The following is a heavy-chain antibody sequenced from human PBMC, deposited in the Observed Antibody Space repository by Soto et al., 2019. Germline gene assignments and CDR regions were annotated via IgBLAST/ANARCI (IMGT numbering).Heavy chain of an antibody. J-gene: IGHJ4*02. CDR3: ARGTYYFDSSGYTDFDS. CDR1: GFTFSSYK. D-gene: IGHD3-22*01. CDR2: ISGNSDYI. Sequence: EVQLVESGGGLVKPGGSLRLSCAASGFTFSSYKMNWVRQAPGKGLEWVSSISGNSDYIYYADSLKGRFTISRDNAKNSLYLKMNGLRAEDTAVYYCARGTYYFDSSGYTDFDSWGQGTLVTVSS. V-gene: IGHV3-21*01.